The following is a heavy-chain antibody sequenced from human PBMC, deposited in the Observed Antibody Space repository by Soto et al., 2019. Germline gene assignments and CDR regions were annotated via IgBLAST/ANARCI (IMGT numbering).Heavy chain of an antibody. D-gene: IGHD3-22*01. V-gene: IGHV3-20*04. CDR2: IHWNGGST. CDR3: ARDRSMIVVVPAY. Sequence: PGGSLRLSCAASGFTFDHYGMSWVRQAPGKGLEWVSGIHWNGGSTGYADSVKGRFTISRDNAKNSLYLQMNSLRAEDTAVYYCARDRSMIVVVPAYGGQGTLVTVSS. J-gene: IGHJ4*02. CDR1: GFTFDHYG.